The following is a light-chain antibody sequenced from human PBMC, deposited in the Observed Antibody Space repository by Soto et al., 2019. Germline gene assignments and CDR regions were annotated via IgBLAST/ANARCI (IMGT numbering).Light chain of an antibody. CDR1: QKINSW. CDR3: QQYNSYSWT. J-gene: IGKJ1*01. CDR2: DAS. V-gene: IGKV1-5*01. Sequence: DIQMTQSPSTLSASVGDRVTITCRASQKINSWLSWYQQKPGEAPKLLIHDASSLKSGVPSRFSGSGSGTEFTLTISSLQPDDFATYYCQQYNSYSWTFGQGTEVEI.